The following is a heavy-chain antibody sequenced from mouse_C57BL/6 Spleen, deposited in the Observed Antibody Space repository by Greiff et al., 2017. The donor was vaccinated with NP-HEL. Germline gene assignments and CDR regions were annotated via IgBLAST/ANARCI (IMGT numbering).Heavy chain of an antibody. Sequence: VQLVESGAELVRPGASVTLSCKASGYTFTDYEMHWVKQTPVHGLEWIGAIDPETGGTAYNQKFKGKAILTADKSSSTAYMELRSLTSEDSAVYYCTKSIYYGNLFDYWGQGTTLTVSS. D-gene: IGHD2-1*01. J-gene: IGHJ2*01. CDR3: TKSIYYGNLFDY. CDR1: GYTFTDYE. CDR2: IDPETGGT. V-gene: IGHV1-15*01.